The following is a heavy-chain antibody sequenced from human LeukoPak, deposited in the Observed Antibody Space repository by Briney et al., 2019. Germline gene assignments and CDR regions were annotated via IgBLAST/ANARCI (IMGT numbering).Heavy chain of an antibody. CDR2: IWYDGSNK. V-gene: IGHV3-33*08. Sequence: GRSLRLSCAASGFTFSSYAMHWVRQAPGKGLEWVAVIWYDGSNKYYADSVKGRFTISRDNSKNTLYLQMNSLRAEDTAVYYCAREILLRRYFDYWGQGTLVTVSS. J-gene: IGHJ4*02. CDR3: AREILLRRYFDY. D-gene: IGHD3-22*01. CDR1: GFTFSSYA.